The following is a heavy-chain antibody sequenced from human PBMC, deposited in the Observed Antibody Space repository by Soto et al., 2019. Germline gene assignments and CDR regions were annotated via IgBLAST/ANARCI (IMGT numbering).Heavy chain of an antibody. CDR2: IYYSGST. CDR1: GGSISSSSYY. J-gene: IGHJ6*03. Sequence: SETLSLTCTVSGGSISSSSYYWGWIRQPPGKGLEWIGSIYYSGSTYYNPSLKSRVTISVDTSKNQFSLKLSSVTAADTAVYYCARTARSYCTNGVCYNFNYYYYYMDVWGKGTTVTVSS. V-gene: IGHV4-39*01. D-gene: IGHD2-8*01. CDR3: ARTARSYCTNGVCYNFNYYYYYMDV.